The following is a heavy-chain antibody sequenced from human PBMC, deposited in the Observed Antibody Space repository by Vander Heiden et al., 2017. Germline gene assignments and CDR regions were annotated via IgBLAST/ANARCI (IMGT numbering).Heavy chain of an antibody. V-gene: IGHV3-11*01. CDR2: ISSSGSTI. CDR3: ANGVPQYSPRWFDP. Sequence: QVQLAESGGGLVKPGGSLRLSCAASGFTFSDYYMSWIRQAPGKGLEWFSYISSSGSTIYYADSVKGRFTISRDNAKNSLYLQMNSLRAEDTAVYYCANGVPQYSPRWFDPWGQGTLVTVSS. J-gene: IGHJ5*02. D-gene: IGHD6-6*01. CDR1: GFTFSDYY.